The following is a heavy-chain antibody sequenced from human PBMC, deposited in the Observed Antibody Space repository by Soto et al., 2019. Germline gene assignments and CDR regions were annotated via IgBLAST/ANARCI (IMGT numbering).Heavy chain of an antibody. D-gene: IGHD2-2*01. Sequence: QVQLVQSGAEVKKPGSSVKVSCKASGGTFSSYAISWVRQAPGQGLEWMGGIIPIFGTANYAQKFQGRVTITADESTSTAYMALSSLRSEDTAVYYCARALGYCISTSCLHGMDVWGQGTTVTVSS. J-gene: IGHJ6*02. CDR2: IIPIFGTA. CDR1: GGTFSSYA. V-gene: IGHV1-69*12. CDR3: ARALGYCISTSCLHGMDV.